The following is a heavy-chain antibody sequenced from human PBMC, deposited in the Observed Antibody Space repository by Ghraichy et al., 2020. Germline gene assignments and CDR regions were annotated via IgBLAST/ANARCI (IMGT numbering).Heavy chain of an antibody. CDR1: GFTFSSYW. J-gene: IGHJ5*02. D-gene: IGHD3-22*01. Sequence: GGSLRLSCAASGFTFSSYWMHWVRQAPGKGLVWVSRINSDGSSTSYADSVKGRFTISRDNAKNTLYLQMNSLRAEDTAVYYCARERRSSGYYPWFDPWGQGTLVTVSS. V-gene: IGHV3-74*01. CDR2: INSDGSST. CDR3: ARERRSSGYYPWFDP.